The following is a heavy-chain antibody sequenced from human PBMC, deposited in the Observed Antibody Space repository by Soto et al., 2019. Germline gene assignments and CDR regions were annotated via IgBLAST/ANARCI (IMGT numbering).Heavy chain of an antibody. D-gene: IGHD3-22*01. CDR1: GFTFNNYV. J-gene: IGHJ1*01. CDR3: ATEDESRGHAGTFQN. V-gene: IGHV3-30-3*01. CDR2: ISSDGNNE. Sequence: QVQLVESGGGVVQPGRSLRLSCAASGFTFNNYVMHWVRQAPGKGLEWVAGISSDGNNEHYPDSVKGRFTISRDNPKSTMQLQVNSLRDEDSAVYCCATEDESRGHAGTFQNWGQGTLVPVSS.